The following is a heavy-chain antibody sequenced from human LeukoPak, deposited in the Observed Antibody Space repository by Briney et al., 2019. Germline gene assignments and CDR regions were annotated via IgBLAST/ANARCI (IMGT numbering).Heavy chain of an antibody. CDR2: ISGSGGST. CDR3: AKPGDFWSGFLAAFDI. Sequence: PGGSLRLSCAAFGFTFSSYAMSWVRQAPGKGLEWVSAISGSGGSTYYADSVKGRFTISRDNSKNTLYLQMNSLRAEDTAVYYCAKPGDFWSGFLAAFDIWGQGTMVTVSS. CDR1: GFTFSSYA. D-gene: IGHD3-3*01. V-gene: IGHV3-23*01. J-gene: IGHJ3*02.